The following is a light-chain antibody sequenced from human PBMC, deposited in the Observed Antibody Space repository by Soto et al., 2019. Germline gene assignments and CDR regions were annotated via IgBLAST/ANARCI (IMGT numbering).Light chain of an antibody. CDR1: SSDVGAYNY. V-gene: IGLV2-14*01. J-gene: IGLJ3*02. Sequence: QSALTQPASVSGSPGHSITISCTGTSSDVGAYNYVSWYQQHPGKAPKLMIYEVSNRPSGVSDRFSGSRSGNTASLTISGLQAEDESDYYCISYTSSSTWVFGGGTKLTVL. CDR2: EVS. CDR3: ISYTSSSTWV.